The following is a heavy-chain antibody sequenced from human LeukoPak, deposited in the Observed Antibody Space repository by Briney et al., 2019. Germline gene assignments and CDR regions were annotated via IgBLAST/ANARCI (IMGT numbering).Heavy chain of an antibody. Sequence: GRSLRLSCAASGFTFDDYAMHWARQAPGKGLEWVSGISWNSGSIGYADSVKGRFTISRDNAKNSLYLQMNSLRAEDTALYYCAKTREGYFDWLADPFDYWGQGTLVTVSS. CDR2: ISWNSGSI. D-gene: IGHD3-9*01. CDR3: AKTREGYFDWLADPFDY. CDR1: GFTFDDYA. V-gene: IGHV3-9*01. J-gene: IGHJ4*02.